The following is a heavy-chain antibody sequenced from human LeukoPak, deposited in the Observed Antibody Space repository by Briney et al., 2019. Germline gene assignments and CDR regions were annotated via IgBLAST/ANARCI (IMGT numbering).Heavy chain of an antibody. CDR2: IYYSGST. CDR1: GGSISSYY. D-gene: IGHD3-22*01. V-gene: IGHV4-59*01. Sequence: PSETLSLTCTVAGGSISSYYWSWIRQPPGKGLEWIGYIYYSGSTNYNPSLKSRVTISVDTSKNQFSLKLSSVTAADTAVYYCASHYYDSSGRDYWGQGTLVTVSS. J-gene: IGHJ4*02. CDR3: ASHYYDSSGRDY.